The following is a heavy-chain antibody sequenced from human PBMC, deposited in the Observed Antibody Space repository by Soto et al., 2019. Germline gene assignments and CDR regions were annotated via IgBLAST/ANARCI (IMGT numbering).Heavy chain of an antibody. J-gene: IGHJ5*02. CDR1: GGTFSTYT. CDR3: AGDPDSHYNDSHASSYP. V-gene: IGHV1-69*08. D-gene: IGHD4-4*01. Sequence: QVQLVQSGAEVKKPGSSVKVSCKASGGTFSTYTITWVRQAPGQGLEWMGRIIPIIGIINYAQKFQGRATISADKFTGTAYMELTGLISDDTAAYYCAGDPDSHYNDSHASSYPWGQGTLVTVSS. CDR2: IIPIIGII.